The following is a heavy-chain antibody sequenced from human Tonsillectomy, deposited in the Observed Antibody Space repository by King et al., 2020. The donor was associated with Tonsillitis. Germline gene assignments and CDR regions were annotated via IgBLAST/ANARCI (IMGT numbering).Heavy chain of an antibody. CDR2: ISSSSSYI. D-gene: IGHD5-12*01. CDR1: GFTFSSYS. V-gene: IGHV3-21*01. J-gene: IGHJ5*02. CDR3: AREAGYYFGYSWFDP. Sequence: VQLVESGGGLVKPGGSLRLSCAASGFTFSSYSMNWVRQAPGKGLEWVSSISSSSSYIYYADSVKGRFTISRDNAKNSLYLQMNSLRAEDTVVYYCAREAGYYFGYSWFDPWGQGTLVTVSS.